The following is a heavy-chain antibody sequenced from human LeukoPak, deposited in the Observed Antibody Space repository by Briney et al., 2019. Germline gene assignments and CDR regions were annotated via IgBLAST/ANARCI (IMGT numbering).Heavy chain of an antibody. J-gene: IGHJ2*01. Sequence: ASVKVSCKASGYTFTSYGISWVRQAPGQRLEWMGWISAYNGNTNYAQKLQGRVTMTTDTSTSTAYMELRSLRSDDTAVYYCARAFSSSSRYYWYFDLWGRGTLVTVSS. CDR2: ISAYNGNT. D-gene: IGHD6-13*01. V-gene: IGHV1-18*01. CDR1: GYTFTSYG. CDR3: ARAFSSSSRYYWYFDL.